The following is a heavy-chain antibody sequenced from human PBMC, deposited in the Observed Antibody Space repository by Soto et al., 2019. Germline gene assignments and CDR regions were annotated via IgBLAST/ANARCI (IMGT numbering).Heavy chain of an antibody. CDR2: INPNSGGT. V-gene: IGHV1-2*04. D-gene: IGHD2-2*01. Sequence: ASVKVSCKASGYTFTGYYMHWVRQAPGQGLEWMGWINPNSGGTNYAQKFQGWVTMTRDTSISTAYMELSRLRSDDTAVYYCARADIVVVPAEAPGAGGGMDVWGQGTTVTVYS. J-gene: IGHJ6*02. CDR1: GYTFTGYY. CDR3: ARADIVVVPAEAPGAGGGMDV.